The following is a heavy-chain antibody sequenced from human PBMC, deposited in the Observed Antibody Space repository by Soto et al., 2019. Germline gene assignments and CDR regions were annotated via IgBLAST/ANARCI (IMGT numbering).Heavy chain of an antibody. D-gene: IGHD3-10*01. Sequence: PWESLKISCQGSGYSFANYWIAWVRQMPGKGLEWVGVIYPGDSDTRYSPSFRGQVTISADKSISHVYLQWSSLKASDTAMYYCARNSLRQYYYGMDVWGQGTTVTVSS. CDR3: ARNSLRQYYYGMDV. CDR1: GYSFANYW. J-gene: IGHJ6*02. V-gene: IGHV5-51*01. CDR2: IYPGDSDT.